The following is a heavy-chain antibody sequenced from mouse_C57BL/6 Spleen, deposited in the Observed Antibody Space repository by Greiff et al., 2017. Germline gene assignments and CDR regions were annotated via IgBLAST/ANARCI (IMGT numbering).Heavy chain of an antibody. CDR1: GFTFSSYA. D-gene: IGHD4-1*01. CDR2: ISDGGSYT. J-gene: IGHJ2*01. CDR3: ARGDWGGY. Sequence: EVQGVESGGGLVKPGGSLKLSCAASGFTFSSYAMSWVRQTPEKRLEWVATISDGGSYTYYPDNVKGRFTISRDNAKNNLYLQMSHLKSEDTAMYYCARGDWGGYWGQGTTLTVSS. V-gene: IGHV5-4*01.